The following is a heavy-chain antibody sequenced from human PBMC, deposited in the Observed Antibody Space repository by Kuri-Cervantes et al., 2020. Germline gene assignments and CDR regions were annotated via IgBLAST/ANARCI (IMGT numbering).Heavy chain of an antibody. J-gene: IGHJ6*02. Sequence: GGSLRLSCAASGFTISDYWMTWVRQAPGKGLEWVAVISYDGSNKYYADSVKGRFTISSDNAKNSLYLQMNSLRAEDTAVYYCARVPTGRMVDVWGQGTTVTVSS. D-gene: IGHD1-14*01. CDR3: ARVPTGRMVDV. CDR1: GFTISDYW. V-gene: IGHV3-30*03. CDR2: ISYDGSNK.